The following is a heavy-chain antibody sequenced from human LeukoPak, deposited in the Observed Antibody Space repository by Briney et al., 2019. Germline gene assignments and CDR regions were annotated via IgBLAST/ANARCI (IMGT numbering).Heavy chain of an antibody. CDR3: AKDVSYYYDSSDY. CDR2: ITGSGGGT. V-gene: IGHV3-23*01. CDR1: GXTFSSYA. D-gene: IGHD3-22*01. J-gene: IGHJ4*02. Sequence: SGGSLRLSCAASGXTFSSYAMTWVRQAPGKGLEWVSGITGSGGGTYYADSVKGRFTISRDNSKNTLYLQMNSLRAEDTAVYYCAKDVSYYYDSSDYWGQGTLVTVSS.